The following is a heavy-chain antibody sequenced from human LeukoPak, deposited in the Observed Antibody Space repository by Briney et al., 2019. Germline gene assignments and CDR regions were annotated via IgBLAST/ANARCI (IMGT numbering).Heavy chain of an antibody. CDR2: ISSSSSYI. CDR1: GFTFSSYS. Sequence: PGGSLRLSCAASGFTFSSYSMNWVRQAPGKGLEWVSSISSSSSYIYYADSVKGRFTISRDNAKNSLYLQMNSLRAEDTAVYYCARDRGSRIAVAVNFDYWGQGTLVTVSS. J-gene: IGHJ4*02. V-gene: IGHV3-21*01. CDR3: ARDRGSRIAVAVNFDY. D-gene: IGHD6-19*01.